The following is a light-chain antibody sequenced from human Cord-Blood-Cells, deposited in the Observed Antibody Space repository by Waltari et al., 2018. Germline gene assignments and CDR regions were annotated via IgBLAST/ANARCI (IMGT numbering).Light chain of an antibody. CDR2: DVS. V-gene: IGLV2-11*01. CDR3: CSYAGSYTYF. Sequence: QSALTQPRSVSGSPGQSVTISCTGNSSDVGGYNYVSWYQQHTGKAPKLMIYDVSKRLSGSPDRFSGSKSGNTASLTISGLQAEYEAHYSCCSYAGSYTYFFGTGTKVTVL. J-gene: IGLJ1*01. CDR1: SSDVGGYNY.